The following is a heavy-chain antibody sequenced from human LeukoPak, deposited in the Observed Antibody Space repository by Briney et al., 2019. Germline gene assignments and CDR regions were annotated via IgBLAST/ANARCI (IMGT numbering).Heavy chain of an antibody. D-gene: IGHD3-10*01. J-gene: IGHJ2*01. CDR3: ASGSGGRSPSYWYFDL. Sequence: SETLSLTCTVSGGSISNSGYYWGWIRQPPGKGLEWIGEINHSGSTNYNPSLKSRVTISVDTSKNQFSLKLSSVTAADTAVYYCASGSGGRSPSYWYFDLWGRGTLVTVSS. CDR2: INHSGST. V-gene: IGHV4-39*07. CDR1: GGSISNSGYY.